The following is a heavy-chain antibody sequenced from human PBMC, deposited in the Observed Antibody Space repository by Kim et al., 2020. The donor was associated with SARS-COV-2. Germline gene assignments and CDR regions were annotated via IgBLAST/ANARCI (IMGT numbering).Heavy chain of an antibody. Sequence: SETLSLTCAVYGGSFSGYYWSWIRQPPGKGLEWIGEINHSGSTNYNPSLKSRVTISVDTSKNQFSLKLSSVTAADTAVYYCARDPITMVRGGSPPLDYWGQGTLVTVSS. D-gene: IGHD3-10*01. V-gene: IGHV4-34*01. J-gene: IGHJ4*02. CDR1: GGSFSGYY. CDR2: INHSGST. CDR3: ARDPITMVRGGSPPLDY.